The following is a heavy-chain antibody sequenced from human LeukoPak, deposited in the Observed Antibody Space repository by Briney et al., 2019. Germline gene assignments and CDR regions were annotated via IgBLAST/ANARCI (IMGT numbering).Heavy chain of an antibody. CDR1: GGSISSSNW. Sequence: SETLSLTCAVSGGSISSSNWWSWVRQPPGKGLEWIGEIYHSGSTNYNPSLKSRVTISVDKSKNQFSLKLSSVTAADTAVYYCARASGYYYGSGSHFDYWGQGTLVTVSS. CDR2: IYHSGST. J-gene: IGHJ4*02. V-gene: IGHV4-4*02. D-gene: IGHD3-10*01. CDR3: ARASGYYYGSGSHFDY.